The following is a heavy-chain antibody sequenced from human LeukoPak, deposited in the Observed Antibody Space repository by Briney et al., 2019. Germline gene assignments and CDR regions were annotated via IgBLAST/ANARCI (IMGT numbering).Heavy chain of an antibody. Sequence: SETLSLTCAVHGGSCSGYYWSWIRQPPGKGLEWIGEINHSGSTNYNPSLKSRVTISVDTSKNQFSLKLSSVTAADTAVYYCAREWRPFEYYYGSGSYIRFDPWGQGTLVTVSS. CDR3: AREWRPFEYYYGSGSYIRFDP. V-gene: IGHV4-34*01. D-gene: IGHD3-10*01. CDR1: GGSCSGYY. J-gene: IGHJ5*02. CDR2: INHSGST.